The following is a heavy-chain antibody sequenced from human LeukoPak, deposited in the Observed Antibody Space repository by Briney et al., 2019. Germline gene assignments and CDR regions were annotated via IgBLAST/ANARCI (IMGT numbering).Heavy chain of an antibody. Sequence: SETLSLTCTVSGGSISSYYWSWIRQPPGKGLEWIGEINHSGSTNYNPSLKSRVTISVDTSKNQFSLKLSSVTAADTAVYYCARHAHKGYCSSTSCYTSPNYFDYWGQGTLVTVSS. CDR3: ARHAHKGYCSSTSCYTSPNYFDY. CDR1: GGSISSYY. D-gene: IGHD2-2*02. V-gene: IGHV4-34*01. CDR2: INHSGST. J-gene: IGHJ4*02.